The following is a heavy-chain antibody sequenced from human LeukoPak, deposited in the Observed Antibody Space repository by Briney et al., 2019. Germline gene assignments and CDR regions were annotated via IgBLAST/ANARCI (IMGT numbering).Heavy chain of an antibody. V-gene: IGHV3-7*01. CDR2: IKEDGSAK. D-gene: IGHD3-22*01. Sequence: PGGSLRLSCAASGFTFSRYWMSWVRQAPGKGLEWVANIKEDGSAKYYVDSVKGRFTISRDNAKNSLYLQMNSLRAEDTAVYYCARDPGYYDSSGYYGIGFDYWGQGTLVTVSS. CDR3: ARDPGYYDSSGYYGIGFDY. J-gene: IGHJ4*02. CDR1: GFTFSRYW.